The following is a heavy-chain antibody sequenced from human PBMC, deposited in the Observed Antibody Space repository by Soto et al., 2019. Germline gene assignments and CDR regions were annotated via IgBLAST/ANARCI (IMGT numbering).Heavy chain of an antibody. D-gene: IGHD3-3*01. Sequence: SETLSLTCAVYGGSFSGYYWSWIRQPPGKGLEWIGEINHSGSTNYNPSLKSRVTISVDTSKNQFSLKLSSVTAADTAVYYCARGRFLEWLPRRRYNWFDPWGQGTLVTVSS. CDR3: ARGRFLEWLPRRRYNWFDP. V-gene: IGHV4-34*01. J-gene: IGHJ5*02. CDR2: INHSGST. CDR1: GGSFSGYY.